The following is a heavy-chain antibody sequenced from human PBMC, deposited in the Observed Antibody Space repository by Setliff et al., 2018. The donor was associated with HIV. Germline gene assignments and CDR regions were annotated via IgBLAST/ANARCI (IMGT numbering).Heavy chain of an antibody. CDR2: MNPESGNT. CDR3: ASYGGTATFYYGMDV. J-gene: IGHJ6*02. V-gene: IGHV1-8*01. Sequence: ASVKVSCKASGYTFTSYDINWVRQATGQGLEWMGWMNPESGNTGYAQKFQGRVTMTRNTSISTAYMELSSLRSEDTAVYYCASYGGTATFYYGMDVWGQGTTVTVSS. CDR1: GYTFTSYD. D-gene: IGHD4-17*01.